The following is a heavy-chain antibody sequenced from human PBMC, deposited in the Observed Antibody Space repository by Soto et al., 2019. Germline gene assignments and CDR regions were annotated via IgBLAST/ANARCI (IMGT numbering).Heavy chain of an antibody. CDR3: ARAGRAVSMDV. D-gene: IGHD4-4*01. CDR2: IYHSGST. J-gene: IGHJ6*02. V-gene: IGHV4-30-2*01. CDR1: GGSISSGGYS. Sequence: SETLSLTCAVSGGSISSGGYSWSWIRQPPGKGLEWIGYIYHSGSTYYNPSLKSRVTISVDRSKNQFSLKLSSVTAADTAVYYCARAGRAVSMDVWGQGTTVTSP.